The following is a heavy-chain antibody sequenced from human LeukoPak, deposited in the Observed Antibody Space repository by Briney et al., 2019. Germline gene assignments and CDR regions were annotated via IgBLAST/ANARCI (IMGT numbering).Heavy chain of an antibody. CDR1: GFSLSTSGIS. CDR2: IDWDDDK. D-gene: IGHD3-9*01. J-gene: IGHJ4*02. CDR3: GGISRYYDILTGYYNVGGFDC. V-gene: IGHV2-70*11. Sequence: SGPTLVNPTQTLTLTCTFSGFSLSTSGISVSWIRQPPGKALEWLARIDWDDDKYYSTSLKTRLTIPKDTSKNQVVLTMTHMDPVDTAAYYCGGISRYYDILTGYYNVGGFDCWGQGTLVTVSS.